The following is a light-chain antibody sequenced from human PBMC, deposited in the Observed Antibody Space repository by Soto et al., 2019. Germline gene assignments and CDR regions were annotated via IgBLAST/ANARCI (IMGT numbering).Light chain of an antibody. CDR3: QQYGTSPLI. CDR2: GAS. J-gene: IGKJ3*01. Sequence: VLTQSPDTLSLSPGERATLSCRASERISSNFLAWYQQRPGQAPRLLIYGASTRASGIPDRFSGSGSGTDFALTISRLEPEDFAVFYYQQYGTSPLIFGPGTTVEIK. CDR1: ERISSNF. V-gene: IGKV3-20*01.